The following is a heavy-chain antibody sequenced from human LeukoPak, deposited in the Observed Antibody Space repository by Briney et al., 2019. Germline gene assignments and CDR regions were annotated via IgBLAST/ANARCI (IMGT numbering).Heavy chain of an antibody. CDR1: GFTLSNYW. D-gene: IGHD5-24*01. J-gene: IGHJ4*02. Sequence: SGGSLRLSFAASGFTLSNYWMSWVRQAPGEGLECVAHIRQDGSEKYYVDSVKGGFTVSRDNTKNSLFLQMNSLRAEDTAVYYCVRGGGRDGYFYWGQGTLVTVSS. V-gene: IGHV3-7*01. CDR2: IRQDGSEK. CDR3: VRGGGRDGYFY.